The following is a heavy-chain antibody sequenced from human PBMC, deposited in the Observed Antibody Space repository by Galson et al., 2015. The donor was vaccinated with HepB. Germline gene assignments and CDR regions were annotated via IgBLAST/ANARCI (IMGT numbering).Heavy chain of an antibody. CDR3: ARQGDALDI. CDR2: IEHDGSNE. J-gene: IGHJ3*02. CDR1: GFTFSRHN. Sequence: SLRLSCAASGFTFSRHNIHWVRQAPGKGLEWVAFIEHDGSNEYYADSVKGRFTISRDNSKSTVYLQTNSLRAEDSAVYYCARQGDALDIWGQGTIVTVSS. V-gene: IGHV3-30-3*01.